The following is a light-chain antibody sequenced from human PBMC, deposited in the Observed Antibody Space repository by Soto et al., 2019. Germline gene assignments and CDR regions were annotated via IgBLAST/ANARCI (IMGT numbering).Light chain of an antibody. Sequence: EIVLTQSPGTLSLSPGERATLSCRASQSVSSSYLAWYQQKPGQTPRLLFYGASSRATGIPDRFSGSGSGTDFNLTIRRLEPEDVAVYDCQQYGSSPFTFGPGTKVDIK. V-gene: IGKV3-20*01. CDR3: QQYGSSPFT. J-gene: IGKJ3*01. CDR2: GAS. CDR1: QSVSSSY.